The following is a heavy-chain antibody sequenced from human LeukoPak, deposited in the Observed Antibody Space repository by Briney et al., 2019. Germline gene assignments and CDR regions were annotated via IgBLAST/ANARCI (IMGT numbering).Heavy chain of an antibody. CDR3: ARDQWDSFGVYYMDV. CDR2: IYYSGST. Sequence: SETLSLTCTVSGGSISSSSYYWGWIRQPPGKGLEWIGSIYYSGSTYYNPSLKSRVTISVDTSKNQFSLKLSSVTAADTAVYYCARDQWDSFGVYYMDVWGKGTTVTVSS. CDR1: GGSISSSSYY. J-gene: IGHJ6*03. V-gene: IGHV4-39*07. D-gene: IGHD3-3*01.